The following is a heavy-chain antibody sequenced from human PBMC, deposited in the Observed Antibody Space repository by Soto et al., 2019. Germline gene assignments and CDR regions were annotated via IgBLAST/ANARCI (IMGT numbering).Heavy chain of an antibody. Sequence: VGSLTLSCAASGFTFSSYAMSWVRQAPGKGLEWVSAISGSGGSTYYADSVKGRFTISRDNSKNTLYLQMNSLRAEDTAVYYYAKLKVVGATTSDYWGQGTLVTVSS. V-gene: IGHV3-23*01. CDR1: GFTFSSYA. CDR2: ISGSGGST. CDR3: AKLKVVGATTSDY. D-gene: IGHD1-26*01. J-gene: IGHJ4*02.